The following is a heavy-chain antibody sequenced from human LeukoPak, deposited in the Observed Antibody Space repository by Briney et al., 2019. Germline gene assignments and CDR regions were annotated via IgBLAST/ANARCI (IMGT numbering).Heavy chain of an antibody. CDR2: INPSGGST. D-gene: IGHD3-10*01. CDR3: ARAITMVRGVIITTPPGY. Sequence: ASVKVSCKASGYTFTGYFIHWVRQAPGQGLEWMGIINPSGGSTSYAQKFQGRVTMTRDMSTSTVYMELSSLRSEDTAVYYCARAITMVRGVIITTPPGYWGQGTLVTVSS. CDR1: GYTFTGYF. J-gene: IGHJ4*02. V-gene: IGHV1-46*01.